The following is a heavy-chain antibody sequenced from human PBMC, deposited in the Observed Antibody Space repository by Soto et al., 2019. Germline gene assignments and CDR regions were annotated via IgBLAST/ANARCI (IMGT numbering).Heavy chain of an antibody. D-gene: IGHD2-21*02. CDR2: IYYSGST. CDR1: GGSISSGGYY. Sequence: PSETLSLTCTVSGGSISSGGYYWSWIRQHPGKGLEWIGYIYYSGSTYYNPSLKSRVTISVDTSKNQFSLKLSSVTAADTAVYYCARDRPRNGAWGDDYYYGMDVWGKGTRVTVSS. V-gene: IGHV4-31*03. J-gene: IGHJ6*04. CDR3: ARDRPRNGAWGDDYYYGMDV.